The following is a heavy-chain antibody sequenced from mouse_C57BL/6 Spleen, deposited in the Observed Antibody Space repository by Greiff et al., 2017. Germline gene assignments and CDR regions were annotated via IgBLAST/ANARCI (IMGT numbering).Heavy chain of an antibody. CDR1: GYTFTDYY. D-gene: IGHD5-5*01. Sequence: EVQLQQSGPELVKPGASVKISCKASGYTFTDYYMNWVKQSHGKGLEWIGDINPNNGGTSYNQKCKGKATLTVDKSSSTAYMELRSLASEDSAVYYCARGLPSGYWGQGTTLTVSS. J-gene: IGHJ2*01. V-gene: IGHV1-26*01. CDR3: ARGLPSGY. CDR2: INPNNGGT.